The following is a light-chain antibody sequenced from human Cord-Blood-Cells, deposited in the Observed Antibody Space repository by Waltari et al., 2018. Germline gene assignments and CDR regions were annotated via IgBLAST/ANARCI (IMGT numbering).Light chain of an antibody. CDR3: QQSYSTPPLT. Sequence: DIQMTQSPSSLSASVGDRVTITCRASQSISSYLNWYQQKPGKAPKLLFYAASSLQSGVPSRFSGSGSGTDFTLTIISLQPEDFATYYCQQSYSTPPLTFCGGTKVEIK. CDR1: QSISSY. CDR2: AAS. J-gene: IGKJ4*01. V-gene: IGKV1-39*01.